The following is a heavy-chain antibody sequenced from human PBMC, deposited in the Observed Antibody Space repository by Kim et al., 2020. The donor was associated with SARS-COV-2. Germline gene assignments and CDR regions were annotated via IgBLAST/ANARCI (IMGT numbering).Heavy chain of an antibody. Sequence: SETLSLTCTVSGGSISNYYWNWIRQLPGKELEWMGYIFYSGTTNYNPSLKSRVTISLDTSKNQSSLKLTSVTAADTAVYFCARGGTNQLAQVWGQGTLDT. CDR3: ARGGTNQLAQV. CDR2: IFYSGTT. V-gene: IGHV4-59*13. D-gene: IGHD2-2*01. J-gene: IGHJ4*02. CDR1: GGSISNYY.